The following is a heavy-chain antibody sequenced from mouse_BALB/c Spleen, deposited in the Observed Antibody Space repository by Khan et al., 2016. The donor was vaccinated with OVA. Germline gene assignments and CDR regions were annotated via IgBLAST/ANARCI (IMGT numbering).Heavy chain of an antibody. D-gene: IGHD1-3*01. CDR3: ARAFYNGAGFAY. V-gene: IGHV2-9*02. CDR1: GFSLSNYG. Sequence: QVQLKQSGPGLVAPSQTLSITCTVSGFSLSNYGVHWVRQPPGKGLEWLGVIWAGGSTNHNSALMSRLSISKDASKNQVFLKMNSLQTDDTAMYYCARAFYNGAGFAYWGQGTLVTVSA. J-gene: IGHJ3*01. CDR2: IWAGGST.